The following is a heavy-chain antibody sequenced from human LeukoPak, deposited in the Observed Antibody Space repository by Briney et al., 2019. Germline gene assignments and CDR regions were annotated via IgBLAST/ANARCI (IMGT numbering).Heavy chain of an antibody. Sequence: PGGSLRLSCAASGFTVSSNYMSWVPQAPGKGLEWVSVIYSGGSTYYADSVKGRFTISRDNSKNTLYLQMNSLRAEDTAAYYCATAYCGGDCYSKNAFDIWGQGTMVTVSS. J-gene: IGHJ3*02. CDR1: GFTVSSNY. D-gene: IGHD2-21*02. CDR3: ATAYCGGDCYSKNAFDI. CDR2: IYSGGST. V-gene: IGHV3-66*01.